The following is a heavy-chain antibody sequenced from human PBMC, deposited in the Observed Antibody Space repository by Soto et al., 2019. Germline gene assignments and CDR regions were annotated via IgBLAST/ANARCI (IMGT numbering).Heavy chain of an antibody. CDR2: IWYDGSNK. CDR3: AREGYIAAAGPHYYFDY. Sequence: QAQLVESGRGVVQPGRSLRLSCAASGFTFSSYGMHWVRQAPGKGLEWVAVIWYDGSNKYYADSVKGRFTISRDNSKDTLYLQMNSMRADDTAVYYCAREGYIAAAGPHYYFDYWGQGTLVTVSS. D-gene: IGHD6-13*01. CDR1: GFTFSSYG. J-gene: IGHJ4*02. V-gene: IGHV3-33*01.